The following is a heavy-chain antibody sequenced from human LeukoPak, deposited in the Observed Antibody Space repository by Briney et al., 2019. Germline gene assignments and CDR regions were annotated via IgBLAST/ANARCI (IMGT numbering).Heavy chain of an antibody. Sequence: SETLSLTCTVSGGSISSSSHYWGWIRQPPGKGLEWIGSIYYSGSTYYNPSLKSRVTISVDTSKNQFSLKLSSVTAADTAVYYCARDPAVPYSSGYVDYWGQGTLVTVSS. CDR1: GGSISSSSHY. CDR3: ARDPAVPYSSGYVDY. V-gene: IGHV4-39*07. D-gene: IGHD3-22*01. J-gene: IGHJ4*02. CDR2: IYYSGST.